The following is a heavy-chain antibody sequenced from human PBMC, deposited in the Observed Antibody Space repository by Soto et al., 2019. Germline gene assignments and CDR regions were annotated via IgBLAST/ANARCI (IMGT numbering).Heavy chain of an antibody. D-gene: IGHD1-7*01. Sequence: SVKVSCKASGRTFSSYAISWVRQAPGQGLEWMGGIIPIFGTANYAQKFQGRVTITADESTSTAYMELSSLRSEDTAVYYCARKTGTNYYGMDVWGRGTTVTVSS. CDR2: IIPIFGTA. CDR1: GRTFSSYA. J-gene: IGHJ6*02. V-gene: IGHV1-69*13. CDR3: ARKTGTNYYGMDV.